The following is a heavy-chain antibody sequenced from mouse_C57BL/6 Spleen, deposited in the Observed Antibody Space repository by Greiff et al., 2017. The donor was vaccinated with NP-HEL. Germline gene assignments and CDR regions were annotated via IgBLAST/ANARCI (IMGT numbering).Heavy chain of an antibody. CDR1: GYAFSSSW. D-gene: IGHD2-1*01. V-gene: IGHV1-82*01. CDR3: AGGNYVRFDY. Sequence: QVQLQQSGPELVKPGASVKISCKASGYAFSSSWMNWVKQRPGKGLEWIGRIYPGDGDTNYNGKFKGKATLTADKSSSTAYMQLSSLTSEDSAVYFCAGGNYVRFDYWGQGTTLTVSS. J-gene: IGHJ2*01. CDR2: IYPGDGDT.